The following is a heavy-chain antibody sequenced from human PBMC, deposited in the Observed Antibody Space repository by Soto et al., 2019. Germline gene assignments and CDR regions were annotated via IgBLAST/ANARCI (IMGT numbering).Heavy chain of an antibody. V-gene: IGHV3-9*01. CDR1: GFTFDDCA. D-gene: IGHD3-22*01. CDR2: ISWNSGSI. J-gene: IGHJ4*02. CDR3: AKDTGSSGRYPLYFDY. Sequence: EVQLVESGGGLVQPGRSLRLSCAASGFTFDDCAMHWVRQAPGKGLEWVSGISWNSGSIGYADSVKGRFTISRDNAKNSLYLQMNSLRAEDTALYYCAKDTGSSGRYPLYFDYWGQGTLVTVSS.